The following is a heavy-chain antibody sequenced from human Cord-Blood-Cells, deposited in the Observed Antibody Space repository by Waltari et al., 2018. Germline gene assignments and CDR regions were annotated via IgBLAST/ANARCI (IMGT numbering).Heavy chain of an antibody. V-gene: IGHV1-2*02. Sequence: QVQLVQSGAEVKKPGASVKVSCKASGYTFTGYYMHWVQQAPGQGLEWMGWINPNSGGTNYAQKCQGRVTMTRDTSISTAYMELSRLRSDDTAVYYCARDGDWYFDLWGRGTLVTVSS. CDR3: ARDGDWYFDL. J-gene: IGHJ2*01. CDR1: GYTFTGYY. D-gene: IGHD3-10*01. CDR2: INPNSGGT.